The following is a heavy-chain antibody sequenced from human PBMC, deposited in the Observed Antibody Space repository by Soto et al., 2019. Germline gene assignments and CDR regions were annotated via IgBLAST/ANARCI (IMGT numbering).Heavy chain of an antibody. D-gene: IGHD5-18*01. CDR1: GGSFSGYY. CDR2: INHSGST. CDR3: ARGSRGYSYGFDY. J-gene: IGHJ4*02. Sequence: SETLSLTCAVYGGSFSGYYWSWIRQPPGKGLEWIGEINHSGSTNYNPSLKSRVTISVDTSKNQFSLKLSSVTAADTAVYYCARGSRGYSYGFDYWGQGTLVTVS. V-gene: IGHV4-34*01.